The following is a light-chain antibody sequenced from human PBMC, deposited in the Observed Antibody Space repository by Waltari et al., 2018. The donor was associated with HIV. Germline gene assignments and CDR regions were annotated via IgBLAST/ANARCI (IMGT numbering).Light chain of an antibody. J-gene: IGKJ1*01. CDR1: RTLLFDSNNKNY. Sequence: IVMTQSPDSLPVSLGERATINCKSSRTLLFDSNNKNYLAWYQQKPGQPPKVLIYWAATRESGVTDRFSGSGSGTDFTLTISRPQPEDVAVYYCQQYFSTPPTFGQGTRVGI. V-gene: IGKV4-1*01. CDR3: QQYFSTPPT. CDR2: WAA.